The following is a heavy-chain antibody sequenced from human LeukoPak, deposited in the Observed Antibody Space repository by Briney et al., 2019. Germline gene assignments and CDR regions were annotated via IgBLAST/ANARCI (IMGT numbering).Heavy chain of an antibody. D-gene: IGHD3-22*01. CDR1: GYSISSGYY. CDR2: FYQSGST. Sequence: PSETLSLTCTVSGYSISSGYYWGWIRQSPETGLEWIGSFYQSGSTYYNPSLKSRVTMSVDTSKNQFSLKLSSVTAADTAVYYCARDYYDSSGAADAFDIWGQGTMVTVSS. J-gene: IGHJ3*02. CDR3: ARDYYDSSGAADAFDI. V-gene: IGHV4-38-2*02.